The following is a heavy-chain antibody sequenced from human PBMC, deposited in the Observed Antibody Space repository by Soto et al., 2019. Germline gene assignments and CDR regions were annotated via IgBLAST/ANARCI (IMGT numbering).Heavy chain of an antibody. CDR1: GGTFSSYA. CDR3: ARGASGDYLWVYYGMDV. D-gene: IGHD4-17*01. J-gene: IGHJ6*02. V-gene: IGHV1-69*13. Sequence: ASVKVSCKASGGTFSSYAISWVRQAPGQGLEWMGGIIPIFGTANYAQKFQGRVTITADESTSTAYMELSSLRSEDTAVYYCARGASGDYLWVYYGMDVWGQGTTVTLSS. CDR2: IIPIFGTA.